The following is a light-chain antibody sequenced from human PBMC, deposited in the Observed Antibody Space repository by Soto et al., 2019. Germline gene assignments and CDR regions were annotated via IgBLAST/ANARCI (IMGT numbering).Light chain of an antibody. V-gene: IGKV1-5*03. CDR3: QQYNSYWT. Sequence: TQSPGTLSVSPGDIFTLSFRASQSISSWLAWYQQKPGKAPKLLIYKASSLESGVPSRFSGSGSGTEFTLTISSLQPDDFATYYCQQYNSYWTFGQGTKVDIK. J-gene: IGKJ1*01. CDR2: KAS. CDR1: QSISSW.